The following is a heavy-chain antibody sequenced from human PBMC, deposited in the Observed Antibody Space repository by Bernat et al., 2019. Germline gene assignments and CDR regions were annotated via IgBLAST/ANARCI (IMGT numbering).Heavy chain of an antibody. D-gene: IGHD5-18*01. CDR1: GFTFSSYA. Sequence: QVQLVESGGGVVQPGRSLRLSCAASGFTFSSYAMHWVRQAPGKGLEWVAVISYDGSNKYYADSVKGRFTISRDSSKNTLYLQMNSLRAEDTAVYYCARGCHRPTWIQDYYYGMDVWGQGTTVTVSS. CDR2: ISYDGSNK. CDR3: ARGCHRPTWIQDYYYGMDV. J-gene: IGHJ6*02. V-gene: IGHV3-30-3*01.